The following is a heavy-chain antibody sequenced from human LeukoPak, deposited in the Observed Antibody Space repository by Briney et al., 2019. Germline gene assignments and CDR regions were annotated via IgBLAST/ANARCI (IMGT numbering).Heavy chain of an antibody. V-gene: IGHV4-4*07. CDR3: ARSAFLATAPGLYYFDY. CDR1: GGSISSYY. CDR2: IYNSGST. D-gene: IGHD6-13*01. Sequence: PSETLSLTCTVSGGSISSYYWSWIRQPAGKGLEWIGHIYNSGSTNYNPSLKGRVTMSVATSKNQFSLHLSSVTGADTVVNHCARSAFLATAPGLYYFDYWGQGTLVAVSS. J-gene: IGHJ4*02.